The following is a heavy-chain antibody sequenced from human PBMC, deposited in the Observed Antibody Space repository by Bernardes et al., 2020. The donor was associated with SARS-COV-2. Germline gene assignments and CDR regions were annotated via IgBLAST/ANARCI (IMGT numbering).Heavy chain of an antibody. CDR2: IKQDGSQK. CDR1: GFTFSNYW. CDR3: ARDNSWMLDH. Sequence: VGSLILSCAASGFTFSNYWMAWVRQAPGKGLEWVANIKQDGSQKVYVDSVKGRFTISRDNAENLLYLQMNSLRAEDSAVYYCARDNSWMLDHCGRGTLVTVSS. D-gene: IGHD5-12*01. V-gene: IGHV3-7*03. J-gene: IGHJ4*02.